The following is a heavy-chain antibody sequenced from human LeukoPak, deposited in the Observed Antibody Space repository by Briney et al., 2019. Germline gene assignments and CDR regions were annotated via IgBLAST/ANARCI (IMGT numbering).Heavy chain of an antibody. V-gene: IGHV4-4*07. J-gene: IGHJ4*02. CDR1: GGSISSYY. CDR3: AGSFSYDSSGSFDY. Sequence: PSETLSLTCTVSGGSISSYYWSWIRQPAGKGLEWIGRIYTSGSTNCNPSLKSRVTMSVDTSKNQFSLKLSSVTAADTAVYYCAGSFSYDSSGSFDYWGQGTLVTVSS. CDR2: IYTSGST. D-gene: IGHD3-22*01.